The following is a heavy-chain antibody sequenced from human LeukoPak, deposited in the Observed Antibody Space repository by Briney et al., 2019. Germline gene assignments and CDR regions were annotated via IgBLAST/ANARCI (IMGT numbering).Heavy chain of an antibody. CDR3: VRDDYGDYTRRFDP. D-gene: IGHD4-17*01. J-gene: IGHJ5*02. Sequence: PSETLSLTCTVSGGSISSSHDYWGWIRQPPGKGLEWIASISYSGSSYYNPSLKSRVTISVDTSKNQVSLQLSSVTAADTAVYYCVRDDYGDYTRRFDPWGQGTLVTVSS. CDR2: ISYSGSS. V-gene: IGHV4-39*07. CDR1: GGSISSSHDY.